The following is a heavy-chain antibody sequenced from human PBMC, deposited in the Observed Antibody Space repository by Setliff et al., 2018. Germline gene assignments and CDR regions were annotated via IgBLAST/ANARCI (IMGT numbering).Heavy chain of an antibody. CDR1: GGSFSTSSDY. CDR2: INYSGRN. CDR3: ARQKYWSGYYGEGYYYYMDV. J-gene: IGHJ6*03. V-gene: IGHV4-39*01. Sequence: SETLSLTCNVSGGSFSTSSDYWGWIRQPPGKGLEWIGSINYSGRNYYNPSLKSRVTIFADTSKNQFSLLLNSATAADTALYYCARQKYWSGYYGEGYYYYMDVWGKGTTVTGSS. D-gene: IGHD3-3*01.